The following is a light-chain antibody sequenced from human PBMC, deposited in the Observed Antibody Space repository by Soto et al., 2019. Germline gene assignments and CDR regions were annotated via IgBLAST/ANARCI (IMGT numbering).Light chain of an antibody. V-gene: IGLV1-44*01. CDR1: SSNIGSNS. J-gene: IGLJ2*01. Sequence: QSVLTQPPSASGTPGQRVTISCSGSSSNIGSNSANWYQQLPGTAPKLVMYSTNQRPSGVPDRFSGSKSGTLASLAISDLQSEDEADYYCAAWDDTLNGHLVFGGGTKLTVL. CDR3: AAWDDTLNGHLV. CDR2: STN.